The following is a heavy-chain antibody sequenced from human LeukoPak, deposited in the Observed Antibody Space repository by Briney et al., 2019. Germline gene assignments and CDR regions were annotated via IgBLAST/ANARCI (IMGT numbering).Heavy chain of an antibody. CDR1: GGSISSYY. Sequence: SETLSLTCTVSGGSISSYYWSWIRQPPGKGLEWIGYIYYSGSTNYNPSLKSRVTISVDTSKNQFSLKLSSVTAADTAVYYCARERDGYMDYFDYWGQGTLVTVSS. J-gene: IGHJ4*02. V-gene: IGHV4-59*01. D-gene: IGHD5-24*01. CDR3: ARERDGYMDYFDY. CDR2: IYYSGST.